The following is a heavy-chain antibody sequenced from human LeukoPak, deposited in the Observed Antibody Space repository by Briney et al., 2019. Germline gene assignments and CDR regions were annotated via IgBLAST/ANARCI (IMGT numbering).Heavy chain of an antibody. CDR3: ARDMSTAVTPISYAFDV. V-gene: IGHV1-46*01. D-gene: IGHD4-23*01. J-gene: IGHJ3*01. CDR2: INPSGGST. CDR1: GYTFTSYY. Sequence: ASVKVSCKASGYTFTSYYMHWVRQAPGQGLERMGIINPSGGSTSYAQKFQGRVTMTRDTSTSTVYMELSSLRSEDTAVYYCARDMSTAVTPISYAFDVWGQGTMVTVSS.